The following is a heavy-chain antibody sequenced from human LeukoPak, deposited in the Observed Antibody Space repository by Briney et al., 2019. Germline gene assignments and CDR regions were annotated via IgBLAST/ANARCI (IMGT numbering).Heavy chain of an antibody. CDR3: ARGPESGWYRRYYYYMDV. D-gene: IGHD6-19*01. CDR2: MNPNTGKA. CDR1: GYTFINYD. Sequence: GASVKVSCKASGYTFINYDINWVRQATGQGLQWMGWMNPNTGKAVYAQSFQARVTMTRNTSISTAFLELSSPRSDDTAVYYCARGPESGWYRRYYYYMDVWGKGTTVTISS. V-gene: IGHV1-8*02. J-gene: IGHJ6*03.